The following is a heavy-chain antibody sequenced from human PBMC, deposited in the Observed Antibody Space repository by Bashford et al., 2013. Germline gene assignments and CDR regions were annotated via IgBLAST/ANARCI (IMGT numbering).Heavy chain of an antibody. CDR2: LNPGNGDT. J-gene: IGHJ4*02. D-gene: IGHD2/OR15-2a*01. Sequence: WVRQAPGQRPEWMGWLNPGNGDTKYSQNLQGRVTLTRDTSASTAYMELSSLRSEDTAVYYCAREMEYKRIFDYWGQGTLVTVSS. V-gene: IGHV1-3*01. CDR3: AREMEYKRIFDY.